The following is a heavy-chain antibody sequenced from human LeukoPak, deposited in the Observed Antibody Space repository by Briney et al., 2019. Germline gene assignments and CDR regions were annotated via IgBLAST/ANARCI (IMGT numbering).Heavy chain of an antibody. CDR1: GFTFGSYG. J-gene: IGHJ4*02. D-gene: IGHD6-19*01. Sequence: GGSLRLSCAASGFTFGSYGMHWVRQAPGKGLEWVAFIRYDGSNKYYADSVKGRFTISRDNSKNTPYLQMNSLRAEDTAVYYCARDLVAGTGGDYWGQGTLVTVSS. V-gene: IGHV3-30*02. CDR3: ARDLVAGTGGDY. CDR2: IRYDGSNK.